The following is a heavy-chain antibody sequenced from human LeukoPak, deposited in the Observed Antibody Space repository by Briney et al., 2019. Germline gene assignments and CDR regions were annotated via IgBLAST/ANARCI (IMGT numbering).Heavy chain of an antibody. V-gene: IGHV3-21*01. D-gene: IGHD3-22*01. J-gene: IGHJ4*02. CDR2: ISGSSSYK. Sequence: GGSLRLSCAASGFTSSRYSMNWVRQAPGKGLEWVSSISGSSSYKYYADSVKGRFTISSDNAKNSLYLQMNSLRAEDTAVYYCARDFYDTSGYYYDYWGQGTLVTVSS. CDR1: GFTSSRYS. CDR3: ARDFYDTSGYYYDY.